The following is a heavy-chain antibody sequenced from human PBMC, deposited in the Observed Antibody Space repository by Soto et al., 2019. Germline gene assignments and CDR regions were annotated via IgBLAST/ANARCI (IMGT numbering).Heavy chain of an antibody. CDR3: ATEMGASRGPFDN. Sequence: GSLRLSCVVSVFPFGANAMSWVRQAPGKELEWVSGLSNTGRRTYYADSVKGRFTISRDNSENTVCLQMNSLRVEDTAVYYCATEMGASRGPFDNWGQGTLVTVSS. D-gene: IGHD3-10*01. CDR1: VFPFGANA. J-gene: IGHJ4*02. V-gene: IGHV3-23*01. CDR2: LSNTGRRT.